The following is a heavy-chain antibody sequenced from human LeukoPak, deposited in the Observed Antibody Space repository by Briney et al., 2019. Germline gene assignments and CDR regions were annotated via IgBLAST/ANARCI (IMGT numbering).Heavy chain of an antibody. J-gene: IGHJ4*02. D-gene: IGHD2-2*01. Sequence: PGGSLRLSCAASGFTFSSYAMSWVRQAPGKGLEWVSAISGSGGSTYYADSVKGRFTISRDNSKTTLYLQMNSLRAEDTAVYYCAKGSPYCSSTSCFDYWGQGTLVTVSS. CDR3: AKGSPYCSSTSCFDY. V-gene: IGHV3-23*01. CDR1: GFTFSSYA. CDR2: ISGSGGST.